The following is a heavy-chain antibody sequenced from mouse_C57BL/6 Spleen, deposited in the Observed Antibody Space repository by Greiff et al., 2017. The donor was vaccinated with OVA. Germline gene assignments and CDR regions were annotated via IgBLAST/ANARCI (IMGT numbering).Heavy chain of an antibody. CDR2: IHPNSGST. Sequence: VQLQQPGAELVKPGASVKLSCKASGYTFTSYWMHWVKQRPGQGLEWIGMIHPNSGSTNYNEKFKSKATLTVDKSSSTAYMQLSSLASEDSAVYYCARYYYGTSPDWYFDVWGTGTTGTVAA. CDR1: GYTFTSYW. J-gene: IGHJ1*03. V-gene: IGHV1-64*01. D-gene: IGHD1-1*01. CDR3: ARYYYGTSPDWYFDV.